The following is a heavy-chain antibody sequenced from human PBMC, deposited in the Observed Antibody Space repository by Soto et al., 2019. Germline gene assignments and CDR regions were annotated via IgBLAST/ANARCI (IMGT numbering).Heavy chain of an antibody. J-gene: IGHJ6*02. CDR1: GGSISSGGYY. Sequence: LSLTCTVSGGSISSGGYYWSWIRQHPGKGLEWIGYIYYSGSTYYNPSLKSRVTISVDTSKNQFSLKLSSVTAADTAVYYCARGSSSRMSGYYYYYGMDVWGQGTTVTVSS. CDR2: IYYSGST. CDR3: ARGSSSRMSGYYYYYGMDV. V-gene: IGHV4-31*03. D-gene: IGHD6-6*01.